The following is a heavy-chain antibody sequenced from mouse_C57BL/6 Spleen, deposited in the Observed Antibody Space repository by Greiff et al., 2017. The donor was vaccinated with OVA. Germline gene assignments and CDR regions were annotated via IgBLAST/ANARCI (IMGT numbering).Heavy chain of an antibody. Sequence: QVQLQQPGAELVKPGASVKLSCKASGYTFTSYWMHWVKQRPGQGLEWIGMIHPNSGSTNYNEKFKSKATLTVDKSSSTAYMQLSSLTSEDSAVYYGARKGVYDYHYFDYWGQGTTLTVSS. CDR2: IHPNSGST. J-gene: IGHJ2*01. V-gene: IGHV1-64*01. CDR1: GYTFTSYW. D-gene: IGHD2-4*01. CDR3: ARKGVYDYHYFDY.